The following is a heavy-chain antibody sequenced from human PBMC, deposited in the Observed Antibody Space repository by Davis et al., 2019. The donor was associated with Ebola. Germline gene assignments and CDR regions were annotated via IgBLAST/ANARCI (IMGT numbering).Heavy chain of an antibody. Sequence: PSETLSLTCTVAGRSISSYFWSWIRQPAGKGLEWIGHTYRSGSTKYNPSLKSRATMSVDPSKNQFSLTLNSVTDADTAVYYCAREMNGNSDYYHYDHMDVWGKGTTVTVSS. CDR2: TYRSGST. CDR1: GRSISSYF. V-gene: IGHV4-4*07. J-gene: IGHJ6*03. D-gene: IGHD1-7*01. CDR3: AREMNGNSDYYHYDHMDV.